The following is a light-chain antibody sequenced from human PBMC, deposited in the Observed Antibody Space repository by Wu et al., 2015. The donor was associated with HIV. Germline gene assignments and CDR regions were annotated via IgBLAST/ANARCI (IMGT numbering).Light chain of an antibody. CDR2: GAS. J-gene: IGKJ4*01. V-gene: IGKV3D-20*02. Sequence: NVLTQSPGTLSLSPGERATLSCRASQTVSRTYLAWYQQKIGQAPRLLIYGASNRATGIPDRFSGSGSGTDFTLTISRLEPEDSAVYYCQQRNNWPLTFGGGTKVEIK. CDR3: QQRNNWPLT. CDR1: QTVSRTY.